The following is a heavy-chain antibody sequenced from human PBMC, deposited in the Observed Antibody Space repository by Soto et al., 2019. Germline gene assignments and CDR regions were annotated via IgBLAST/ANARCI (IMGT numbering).Heavy chain of an antibody. CDR1: GGTFSSYT. D-gene: IGHD6-6*01. V-gene: IGHV1-69*02. CDR2: IIPILGIA. Sequence: SVKVSRKASGGTFSSYTISWVRQAPGQGLEWMGRIIPILGIANYAQKFQGRVTITADKSTSTAYMELSSLRSEDTAVYYCARSLSSSSVDYWGQGTLVTVSS. J-gene: IGHJ4*02. CDR3: ARSLSSSSVDY.